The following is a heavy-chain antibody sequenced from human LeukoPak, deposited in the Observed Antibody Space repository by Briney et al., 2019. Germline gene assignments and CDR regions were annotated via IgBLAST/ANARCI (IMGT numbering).Heavy chain of an antibody. Sequence: PGRSLRLSCAASGFTFSSYAMHWVCQAPGKGLEWVAVISYDGSNKYYADSVKGRFTISRDNSKNTLYLQMNSLRAEDTAVYYCAREGVDIVVVPAAIAGKDYYYMDVWGKGTTVTVSS. CDR3: AREGVDIVVVPAAIAGKDYYYMDV. CDR1: GFTFSSYA. V-gene: IGHV3-30-3*01. J-gene: IGHJ6*03. D-gene: IGHD2-2*02. CDR2: ISYDGSNK.